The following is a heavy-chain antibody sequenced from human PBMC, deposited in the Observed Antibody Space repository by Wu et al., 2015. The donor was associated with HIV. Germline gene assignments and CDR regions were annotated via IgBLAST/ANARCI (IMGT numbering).Heavy chain of an antibody. V-gene: IGHV1-69*05. CDR2: VNPLVGTT. CDR3: AINTDSVATSLYSLGV. CDR1: GDTFSSYA. D-gene: IGHD5-12*01. Sequence: QVQLVQSGAEVKKPGSSVKVSCKTSGDTFSSYAINWVRQAPGQGLEWLGGVNPLVGTTKFAQKFLGRLTITTDELMTTAYMELSSLKSEDTAVYYCAINTDSVATSLYSLGVWGQGTVVTVSS. J-gene: IGHJ6*02.